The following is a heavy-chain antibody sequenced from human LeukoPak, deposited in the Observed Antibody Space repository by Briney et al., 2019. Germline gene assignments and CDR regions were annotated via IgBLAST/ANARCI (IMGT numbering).Heavy chain of an antibody. D-gene: IGHD3-10*01. CDR2: IYSRGST. CDR1: GGSISNYY. CDR3: AREHMVRGVIDR. Sequence: PSETLSLTCTLPGGSISNYYWSWIRQPARKRLEWLGRIYSRGSTNYNPSLESRVTVSVDTSKNQFYLKLSSVAAADTAVYYCAREHMVRGVIDRWGQGALVSVSS. V-gene: IGHV4-4*07. J-gene: IGHJ4*02.